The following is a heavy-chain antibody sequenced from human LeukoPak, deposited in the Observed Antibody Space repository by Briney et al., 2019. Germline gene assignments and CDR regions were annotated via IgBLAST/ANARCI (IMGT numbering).Heavy chain of an antibody. CDR3: ARVLRFLEWPEAFDY. D-gene: IGHD3-3*01. V-gene: IGHV1-69*05. Sequence: ASVKVSCEASGYTFTSYAMNWVRQAPGQGLEWMGGIIPIFGTANYAQKFQGRVTITTDESTSTAYMELSSLRSEDTAVYYCARVLRFLEWPEAFDYWGQGTLVTVSS. CDR2: IIPIFGTA. CDR1: GYTFTSYA. J-gene: IGHJ4*02.